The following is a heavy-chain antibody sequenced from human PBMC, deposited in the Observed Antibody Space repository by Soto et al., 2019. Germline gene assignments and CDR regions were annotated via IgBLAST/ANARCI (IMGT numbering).Heavy chain of an antibody. J-gene: IGHJ5*02. CDR3: ARDAISMVRGTNNGFDH. V-gene: IGHV3-23*01. CDR2: ISGGGIST. D-gene: IGHD3-10*01. CDR1: GFTFSNYA. Sequence: EVQLLESGGGLVQPGGSLTLSCAASGFTFSNYAMSWVRQAPGKGLEWVSAISGGGISTYYADSVRGRFTISRDNSRNTLYPRMNRLRAEDTAVYCCARDAISMVRGTNNGFDHWGQGTLVTVSS.